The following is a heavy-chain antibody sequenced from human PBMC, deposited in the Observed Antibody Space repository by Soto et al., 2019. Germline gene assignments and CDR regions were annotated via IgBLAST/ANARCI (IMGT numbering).Heavy chain of an antibody. CDR3: AREQYNWKI. CDR1: GDSIRSYY. D-gene: IGHD1-20*01. CDR2: VFHTGNT. Sequence: PSETLSLTGSVSGDSIRSYYWTWSRQPPGKGLQWIGYVFHTGNTNYNPSLKSRVTISEDASKYQVSLRLTSVTAADTAVYFCAREQYNWKIWGQGTLVTVSS. J-gene: IGHJ4*02. V-gene: IGHV4-59*01.